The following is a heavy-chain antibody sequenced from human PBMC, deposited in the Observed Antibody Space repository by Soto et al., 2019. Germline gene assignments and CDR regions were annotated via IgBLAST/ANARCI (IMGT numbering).Heavy chain of an antibody. CDR3: AKDRDPDGIWTIDS. CDR2: IIGGDGDK. D-gene: IGHD3-9*01. V-gene: IGHV3-23*01. J-gene: IGHJ5*01. CDR1: GFTFRTFT. Sequence: GGSLRLSCAASGFTFRTFTMNWVRQAPGKGLEWVSGIIGGDGDKFYSDSVKGRFTISRDNSKDMLFLQMSSLRVDDTAVYYCAKDRDPDGIWTIDSWGQGTLVTVSS.